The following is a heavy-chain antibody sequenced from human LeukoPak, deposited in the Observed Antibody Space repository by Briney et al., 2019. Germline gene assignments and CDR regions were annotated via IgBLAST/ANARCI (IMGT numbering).Heavy chain of an antibody. CDR1: GFTFSNYW. CDR3: ARVSYGDRY. J-gene: IGHJ4*02. CDR2: MQEDGSAK. V-gene: IGHV3-7*01. D-gene: IGHD4-17*01. Sequence: GGSLRLSCAASGFTFSNYWMSWVRQAPGKGLEWVGNMQEDGSAKYYVDSVKGRFTISRDNAKNSLFLQMNSLRAEDTAVYYCARVSYGDRYWGQGTLVTVSS.